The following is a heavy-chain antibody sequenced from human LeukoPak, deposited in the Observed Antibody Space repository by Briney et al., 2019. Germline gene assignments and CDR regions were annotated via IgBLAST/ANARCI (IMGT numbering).Heavy chain of an antibody. V-gene: IGHV1-2*06. CDR1: GYTFTGYY. CDR3: ARGPPVRAYDSSGYYRT. Sequence: ASVKVSCKASGYTFTGYYMHWVRQAPGQGLEWMGRINPNSGGTNYAQKFQGRATMTRDTSTSTVYMELSSLRSEDTAVYYCARGPPVRAYDSSGYYRTWGQGTLVTVSS. CDR2: INPNSGGT. J-gene: IGHJ4*02. D-gene: IGHD3-22*01.